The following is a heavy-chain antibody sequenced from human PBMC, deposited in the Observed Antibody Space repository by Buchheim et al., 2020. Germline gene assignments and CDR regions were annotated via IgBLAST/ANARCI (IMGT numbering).Heavy chain of an antibody. CDR3: ARRKRFDFQYYFDS. CDR2: IDPTDSFT. V-gene: IGHV5-10-1*03. Sequence: EVKLAQSGGEVKKPGESLRISCQVSGYDFNAYWINWVRQVPGKGLQWMGRIDPTDSFTDYSPSFQGHIIVSTDKSNNTAYLQWTSLKASDTAIYYCARRKRFDFQYYFDSWGQGTL. D-gene: IGHD3/OR15-3a*01. J-gene: IGHJ4*02. CDR1: GYDFNAYW.